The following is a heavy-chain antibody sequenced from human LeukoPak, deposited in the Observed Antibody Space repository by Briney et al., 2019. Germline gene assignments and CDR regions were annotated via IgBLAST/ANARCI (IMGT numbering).Heavy chain of an antibody. CDR1: GYTFTSCH. Sequence: SVKVSCKASGYTFTSCHISWVRQAPGQGLEWMGGIIPIFGTANYAQTFQGRVTITADESTSTAYMELSSLRSEDTAVYYCARAPSPAAGIDYWGQGTLVTVSS. CDR2: IIPIFGTA. V-gene: IGHV1-69*13. J-gene: IGHJ4*02. CDR3: ARAPSPAAGIDY. D-gene: IGHD6-13*01.